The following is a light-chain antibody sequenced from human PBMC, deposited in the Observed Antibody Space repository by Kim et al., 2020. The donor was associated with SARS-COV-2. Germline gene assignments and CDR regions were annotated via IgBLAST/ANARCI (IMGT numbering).Light chain of an antibody. CDR1: SSDVGGYNY. V-gene: IGLV2-11*01. CDR3: CSYAGSYSFVV. CDR2: DVS. Sequence: QSVTISCTGTSSDVGGYNYVSWYQQHPGKAPKLMICDVSKRPSGVPDRFSGSKSGNTASLTISGLQAEDEADYYCCSYAGSYSFVVFGGGTKLTVL. J-gene: IGLJ2*01.